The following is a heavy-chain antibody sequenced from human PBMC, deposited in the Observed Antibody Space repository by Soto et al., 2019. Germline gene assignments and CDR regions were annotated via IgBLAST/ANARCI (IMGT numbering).Heavy chain of an antibody. J-gene: IGHJ6*02. Sequence: QTLSLTCAISGDSVSSNIASWNWIRQSPSRGLEWLGRTYYRSKWYNEYVVSVKSRMTINPDTSKNQFSLQLNSVTPEDTAVYYCARGAHYYNGMDVWGQGTTVTVSS. V-gene: IGHV6-1*01. CDR2: TYYRSKWYN. CDR3: ARGAHYYNGMDV. CDR1: GDSVSSNIAS.